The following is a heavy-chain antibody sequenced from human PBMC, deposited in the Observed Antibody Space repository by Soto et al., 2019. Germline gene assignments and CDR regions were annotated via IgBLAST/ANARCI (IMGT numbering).Heavy chain of an antibody. V-gene: IGHV3-30*18. J-gene: IGHJ6*02. D-gene: IGHD2-21*01. CDR3: AKSPGVVIAEAILKGVYYYGTDV. Sequence: PGGSLRLSCAASGFTFSSYGMHWVRQAPGKGLEWVALISSDGSNEYYADSVQGRFTVSRDNSKNMLYLQMNSLTAEDTALYYCAKSPGVVIAEAILKGVYYYGTDVWGQGTTVTVS. CDR1: GFTFSSYG. CDR2: ISSDGSNE.